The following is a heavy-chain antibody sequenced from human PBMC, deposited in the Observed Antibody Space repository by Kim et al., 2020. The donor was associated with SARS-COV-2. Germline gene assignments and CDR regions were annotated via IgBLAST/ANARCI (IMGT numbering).Heavy chain of an antibody. CDR3: TRLPLYCTNGVCYENFDY. CDR1: GFTFSGSA. CDR2: IRSKANSYAT. Sequence: GGSLRLSCAASGFTFSGSAMHWVRQASGKGLEWVGRIRSKANSYATAYAASVKGRFTISRDDSKNTAYLQMNSLKTEDTAVYYCTRLPLYCTNGVCYENFDYWGQGTLVTVSS. D-gene: IGHD2-8*01. V-gene: IGHV3-73*01. J-gene: IGHJ4*02.